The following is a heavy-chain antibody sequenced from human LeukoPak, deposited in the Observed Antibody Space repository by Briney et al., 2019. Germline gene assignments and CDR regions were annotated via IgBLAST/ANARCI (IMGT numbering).Heavy chain of an antibody. CDR3: ARDPRGYDDC. D-gene: IGHD5-12*01. CDR2: IYYSGST. Sequence: SETLSLTCTVSGGSISSSSYYWGWIRQPPGKGLEWIGSIYYSGSTYYNPSLKSRVTISVDTSKNQFSLKLSSVTAADTAVYYCARDPRGYDDCWGQGTLVTVSS. J-gene: IGHJ4*02. V-gene: IGHV4-39*07. CDR1: GGSISSSSYY.